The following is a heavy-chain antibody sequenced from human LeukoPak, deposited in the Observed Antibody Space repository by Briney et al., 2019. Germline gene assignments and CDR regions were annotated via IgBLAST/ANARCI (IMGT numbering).Heavy chain of an antibody. CDR1: GFTFSSYG. V-gene: IGHV3-33*01. J-gene: IGHJ6*04. CDR3: ARGYVNYYYGMDV. CDR2: IYYDGTNK. D-gene: IGHD5-12*01. Sequence: GRSLRISCAASGFTFSSYGMHWVRQAPGKGLECVAVIYYDGTNKYYADSVKGRFTISSDNSKNTLYLQMNSLRAEDTAVYYCARGYVNYYYGMDVWGKGTTVTVSS.